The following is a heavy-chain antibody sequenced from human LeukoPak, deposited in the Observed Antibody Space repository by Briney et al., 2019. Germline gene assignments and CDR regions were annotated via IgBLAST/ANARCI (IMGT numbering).Heavy chain of an antibody. Sequence: GGSLRLSCAASGFTFSSYAMSWVRQAPGKGLEWVSAVSGSGGSTYYADSVKGRFTISRANSKNTLYLQMNSLRVEDTAVYYCAVCSGWFERVFDYWGQGTLVTVSS. CDR1: GFTFSSYA. V-gene: IGHV3-23*01. CDR3: AVCSGWFERVFDY. CDR2: VSGSGGST. J-gene: IGHJ4*02. D-gene: IGHD6-19*01.